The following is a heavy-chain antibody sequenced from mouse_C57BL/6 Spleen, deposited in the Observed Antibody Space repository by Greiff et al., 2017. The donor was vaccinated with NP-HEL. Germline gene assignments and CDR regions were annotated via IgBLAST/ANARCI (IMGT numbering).Heavy chain of an antibody. CDR1: GYTFTSSW. V-gene: IGHV1-53*01. CDR2: INPSNGGT. CDR3: ARPPTVDAMDY. Sequence: QVQLQQPGTDLVKPGASVKLSCKASGYTFTSSWMPWVKQRPGQGLEWIGNINPSNGGTNYNEKFKSKATLTVDKSSSTAYMQLSSLTSEDSAVYYCARPPTVDAMDYWGQGTSVTVSS. D-gene: IGHD1-1*01. J-gene: IGHJ4*01.